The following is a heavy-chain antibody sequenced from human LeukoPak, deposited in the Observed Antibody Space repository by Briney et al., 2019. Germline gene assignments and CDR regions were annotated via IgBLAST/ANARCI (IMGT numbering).Heavy chain of an antibody. V-gene: IGHV3-7*01. CDR3: ATIFGVITSDSFDF. D-gene: IGHD3-3*01. Sequence: GGSLRLSCAASGFPFSTYGMSWVRQAPGKGLEWVANIAQDGSESQYVDSVKGRFTISRDNARNSLYLQMNSLRAEDTAVYYCATIFGVITSDSFDFWGQGTLVTVSS. J-gene: IGHJ4*02. CDR1: GFPFSTYG. CDR2: IAQDGSES.